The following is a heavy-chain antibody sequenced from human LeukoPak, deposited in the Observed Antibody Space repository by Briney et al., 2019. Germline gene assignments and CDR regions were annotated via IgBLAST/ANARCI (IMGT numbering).Heavy chain of an antibody. CDR1: GGTFSSYA. V-gene: IGHV1-69*04. Sequence: SVKVSCKASGGTFSSYAISWVRQAPGQGLEWMGRIIPILGIANYAQKFQGRVTITADKSTSTAYMELSSLRSEDTAVYYCARDTMVRGVITRSPTGGMDVWGQGTTVTVSS. CDR3: ARDTMVRGVITRSPTGGMDV. CDR2: IIPILGIA. J-gene: IGHJ6*02. D-gene: IGHD3-10*01.